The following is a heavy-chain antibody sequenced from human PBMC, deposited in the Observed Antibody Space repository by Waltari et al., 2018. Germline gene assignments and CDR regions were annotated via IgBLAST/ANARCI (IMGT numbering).Heavy chain of an antibody. J-gene: IGHJ4*02. D-gene: IGHD4-17*01. Sequence: EVQLLESGGGLVQPGGSLRLSCAASGFTFSSYAMSWVRQAPGKGLEWVSASSGSGGSTYFADSVRGRFTISRDNSKTTLYLQMNSLRAEDTAVYYCAKDLAMTTVTNYFDYWGQGTLVTVSS. CDR2: SSGSGGST. V-gene: IGHV3-23*01. CDR1: GFTFSSYA. CDR3: AKDLAMTTVTNYFDY.